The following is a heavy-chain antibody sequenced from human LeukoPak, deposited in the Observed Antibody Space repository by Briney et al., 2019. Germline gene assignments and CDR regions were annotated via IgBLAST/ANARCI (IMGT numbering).Heavy chain of an antibody. CDR3: ARDRSSSWSRRDAFDI. CDR2: IYSGGST. Sequence: GGSLRLSCAASGFNFSSYAMSWVRQAPGKGLEWVSVIYSGGSTYYADSVKGRFTISRDNSKNTLYLQMNSLRAEDTAVYYCARDRSSSWSRRDAFDIWGQGTMVTVSS. V-gene: IGHV3-53*01. J-gene: IGHJ3*02. CDR1: GFNFSSYA. D-gene: IGHD6-13*01.